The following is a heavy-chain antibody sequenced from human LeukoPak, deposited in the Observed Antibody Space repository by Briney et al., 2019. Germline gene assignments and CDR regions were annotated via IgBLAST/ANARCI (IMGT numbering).Heavy chain of an antibody. CDR3: ASKSYYYGSGIYY. V-gene: IGHV4-34*01. CDR1: GGSFSGYY. D-gene: IGHD3-10*01. Sequence: SETLSLTCAVYGGSFSGYYWSWIRQPPGKGLDWIGEIKHSGSTNYNTSLKSRVTISVDTSKNQFSLKLSSVTAADTAVYYCASKSYYYGSGIYYWGQGTLVTVSS. CDR2: IKHSGST. J-gene: IGHJ4*02.